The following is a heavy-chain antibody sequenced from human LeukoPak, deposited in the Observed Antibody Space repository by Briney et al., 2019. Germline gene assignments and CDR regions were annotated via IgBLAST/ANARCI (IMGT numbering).Heavy chain of an antibody. D-gene: IGHD3-22*01. V-gene: IGHV1-18*01. Sequence: ASVKVSCKASGYTFTSYGISWVRQAPGQGLEWMGWISAYNGNTNYAQKLQGRVTMTTDTSTSTAYMGLRSLRSDDTAVYYCARCTTINYYDSSGYLYAFDIWGQGTMVTVSS. CDR1: GYTFTSYG. CDR2: ISAYNGNT. J-gene: IGHJ3*02. CDR3: ARCTTINYYDSSGYLYAFDI.